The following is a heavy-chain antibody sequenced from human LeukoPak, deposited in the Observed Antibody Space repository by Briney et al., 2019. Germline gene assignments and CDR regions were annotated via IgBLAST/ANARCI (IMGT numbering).Heavy chain of an antibody. J-gene: IGHJ1*01. D-gene: IGHD3-22*01. CDR2: ISSSGSTI. CDR1: GFTFSSYE. CDR3: ARGLRYYDSSGYPEYFQH. Sequence: GGSLRLSCAASGFTFSSYEMNWVRQATGKGLEWVSYISSSGSTIYYADSVKGRFTISRDNAKNSLYLQMNSLRAEDTAVYYCARGLRYYDSSGYPEYFQHWGQGTLVTVSS. V-gene: IGHV3-48*03.